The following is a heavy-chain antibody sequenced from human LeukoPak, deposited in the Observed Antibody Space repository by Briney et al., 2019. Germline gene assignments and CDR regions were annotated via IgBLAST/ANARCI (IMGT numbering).Heavy chain of an antibody. CDR2: IIPIFGTA. CDR3: AREYCSSSSCYSADY. J-gene: IGHJ4*02. D-gene: IGHD2-2*01. CDR1: GGTFSSYA. Sequence: GASVKVSCKASGGTFSSYAISWVRQAPGQGLEWMGGIIPIFGTANYAQKFQGRVTITADESTSTAYMELSSLRSEDTAVYYCAREYCSSSSCYSADYWGQGTLVTVSS. V-gene: IGHV1-69*13.